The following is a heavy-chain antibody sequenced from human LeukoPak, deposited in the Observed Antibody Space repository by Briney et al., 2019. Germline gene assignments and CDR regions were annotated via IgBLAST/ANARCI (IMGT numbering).Heavy chain of an antibody. CDR2: INHSGST. D-gene: IGHD4-23*01. Sequence: SETLSLTCAVYGGSFSGYYWSWIRQPPGKGLEWIGEINHSGSTNYNPSLKSRVTISVAPSQNQFSLKLSSVTAADTAVYYCARIDYGGNSEGFDYWGQGTLVTVSS. J-gene: IGHJ4*02. V-gene: IGHV4-34*01. CDR3: ARIDYGGNSEGFDY. CDR1: GGSFSGYY.